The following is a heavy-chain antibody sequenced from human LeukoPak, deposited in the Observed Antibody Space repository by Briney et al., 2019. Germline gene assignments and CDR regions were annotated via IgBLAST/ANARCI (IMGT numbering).Heavy chain of an antibody. CDR3: AKEDPKYYYYGMDV. V-gene: IGHV3-23*01. J-gene: IGHJ6*02. Sequence: GGSLRLSCTASGFTFSTYAMSWVRQAPGKGLEWVSAISGSGGSTFYADSVKGRFTISRDTSKNTLYLQMNSLRAEDTAVYYCAKEDPKYYYYGMDVWGQGTTVTVSS. CDR2: ISGSGGST. CDR1: GFTFSTYA.